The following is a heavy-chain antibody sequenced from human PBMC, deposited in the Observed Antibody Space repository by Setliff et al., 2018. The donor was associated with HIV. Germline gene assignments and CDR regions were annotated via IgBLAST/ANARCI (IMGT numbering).Heavy chain of an antibody. V-gene: IGHV4-61*09. CDR3: ARSDAFDS. Sequence: PSETLSLTCTVSGDSISRDFYYWNWIRQPAGKGLEWIGHIYTNGRTHYNPSLKSRVTISMDTSKNQFSLKLSSVTAADPAVYYCARSDAFDSWGQGTLGTASS. J-gene: IGHJ3*02. CDR2: IYTNGRT. CDR1: GDSISRDFYY.